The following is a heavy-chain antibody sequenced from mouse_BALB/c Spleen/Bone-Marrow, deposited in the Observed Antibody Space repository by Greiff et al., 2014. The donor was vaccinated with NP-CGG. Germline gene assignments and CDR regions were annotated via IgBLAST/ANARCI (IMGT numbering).Heavy chain of an antibody. CDR2: IYPGDGDT. D-gene: IGHD1-1*01. J-gene: IGHJ4*01. CDR1: GYTFTSYW. CDR3: ARNYYYGSSWSAMDY. Sequence: VQLQQSGAELARPGASVKLSCKASGYTFTSYWMQWVKQRPGQGLEWIEAIYPGDGDTRNTQKFKGKATLTADKSSSTAYMQLSSLASEDSAVYYCARNYYYGSSWSAMDYWGQGTSVTVSS. V-gene: IGHV1-87*01.